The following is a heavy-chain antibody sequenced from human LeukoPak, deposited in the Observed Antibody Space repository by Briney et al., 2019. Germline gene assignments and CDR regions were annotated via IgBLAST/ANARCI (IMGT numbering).Heavy chain of an antibody. Sequence: SETLSLTCTVSGGSIKTTYYWNWLRQSPGKGLEWIGHMSYRGNTNYNPSLKSRATISVDTSKNQFSLKLSSVTATGTAVYSCVRQDKRVVGVKSFDPWGQGTPVTVSS. CDR3: VRQDKRVVGVKSFDP. J-gene: IGHJ5*02. CDR2: MSYRGNT. CDR1: GGSIKTTYY. D-gene: IGHD3-3*01. V-gene: IGHV4-59*08.